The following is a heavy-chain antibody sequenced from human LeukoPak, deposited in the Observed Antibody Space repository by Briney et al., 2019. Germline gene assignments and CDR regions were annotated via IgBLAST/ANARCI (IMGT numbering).Heavy chain of an antibody. J-gene: IGHJ4*02. CDR1: GFTFSSFG. Sequence: GGSLRLSCAASGFTFSSFGMHWVRQAPGKGLEWVAFIRYDGSNKYYADSVKGRFTISRDNSKNTLYLQMNSLRAEDTAVYYCAKVSRYYDSSGYFAYWGQGTLVTVSS. V-gene: IGHV3-30*02. CDR3: AKVSRYYDSSGYFAY. CDR2: IRYDGSNK. D-gene: IGHD3-22*01.